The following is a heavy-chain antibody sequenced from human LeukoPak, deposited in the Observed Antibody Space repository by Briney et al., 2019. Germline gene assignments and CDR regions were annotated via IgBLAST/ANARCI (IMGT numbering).Heavy chain of an antibody. J-gene: IGHJ3*02. CDR1: GFTFSSYA. D-gene: IGHD4-17*01. CDR2: ISGSGGST. CDR3: AKDLRSTVTTWGTFDAFDI. V-gene: IGHV3-23*01. Sequence: QPGGSLRLSCAASGFTFSSYAMSWVRQAPGKGLEWVSAISGSGGSTYYADSVKGRFTISRDNSKNTLYLQMNSLRAEDTAVYYCAKDLRSTVTTWGTFDAFDIWGQGTMVTVSS.